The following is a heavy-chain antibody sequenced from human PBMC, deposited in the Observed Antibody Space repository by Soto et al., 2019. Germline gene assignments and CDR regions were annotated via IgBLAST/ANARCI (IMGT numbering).Heavy chain of an antibody. CDR1: GFSLSTSGVG. Sequence: QITLKESGPTLVKPTQTLTLTCTFSGFSLSTSGVGVGWISQPPGKALEWLALIYWDDDKRYSPSLKSRLTFTKDTSKNQVVLTMTNMDPVDTATYYFSHSNYDSSGYWALGYWGQGTLVTVSS. J-gene: IGHJ4*02. CDR2: IYWDDDK. D-gene: IGHD3-22*01. V-gene: IGHV2-5*02. CDR3: SHSNYDSSGYWALGY.